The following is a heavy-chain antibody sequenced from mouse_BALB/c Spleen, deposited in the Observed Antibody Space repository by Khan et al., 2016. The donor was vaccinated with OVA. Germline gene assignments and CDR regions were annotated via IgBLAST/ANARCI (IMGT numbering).Heavy chain of an antibody. Sequence: QIQLVQSGPELKKPGETVKISCKASGYTLTHYGMNWGKQAPGKGLKWMGWINTYTGAATYADDFKGRFAFSLATSASPDYLQINNLKHEDTATXCCSRWNGNSWFAYWGQGTLVTVSA. CDR3: SRWNGNSWFAY. V-gene: IGHV9-3-1*01. CDR1: GYTLTHYG. CDR2: INTYTGAA. J-gene: IGHJ3*01. D-gene: IGHD2-1*01.